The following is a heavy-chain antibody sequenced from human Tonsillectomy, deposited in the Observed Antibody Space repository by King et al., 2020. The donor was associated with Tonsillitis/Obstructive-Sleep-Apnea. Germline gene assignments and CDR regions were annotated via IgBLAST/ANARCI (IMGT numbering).Heavy chain of an antibody. CDR1: GASIRSSTYY. CDR2: IYNSGRT. D-gene: IGHD6-19*01. V-gene: IGHV4-39*01. Sequence: QLQESGPGLVKPSETLSLTCTVSGASIRSSTYYWGWIRQPPGKGLEWIGSIYNSGRTYYSPFLKSRVTISVDTSKNHFSPNLTSVTATDTAMYYCARHRPEGTVAGWFDPWGQGTLVTVSS. J-gene: IGHJ5*02. CDR3: ARHRPEGTVAGWFDP.